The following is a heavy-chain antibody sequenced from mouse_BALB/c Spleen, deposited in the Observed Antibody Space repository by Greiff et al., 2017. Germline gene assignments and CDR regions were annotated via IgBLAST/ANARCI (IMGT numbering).Heavy chain of an antibody. Sequence: VQLKESGAELVKPGASVKLSCTASGFNIKDTYMHWVKQRPEQGLEWIGRIDPANGNTKYDPKFQGKATITADTSSNTAYLQLSSLTSEDTAVYYCARYYGSSYGMDYWGQGTSVTVSS. D-gene: IGHD1-1*01. CDR2: IDPANGNT. J-gene: IGHJ4*01. V-gene: IGHV14-3*02. CDR1: GFNIKDTY. CDR3: ARYYGSSYGMDY.